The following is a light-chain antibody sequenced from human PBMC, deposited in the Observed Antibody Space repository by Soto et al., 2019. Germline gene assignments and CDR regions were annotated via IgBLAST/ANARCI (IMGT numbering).Light chain of an antibody. CDR2: GAS. Sequence: EIVLTQSPGALSLSPEERATLSCRASQSVSSSYLAWYQQKPGQAPRLLIYGASTRATGIPARFSGSGSGTEFTLTISSLQSEDFAVYYCQQYNNWPWTFGQGTKV. V-gene: IGKV3-15*01. CDR3: QQYNNWPWT. CDR1: QSVSSSY. J-gene: IGKJ1*01.